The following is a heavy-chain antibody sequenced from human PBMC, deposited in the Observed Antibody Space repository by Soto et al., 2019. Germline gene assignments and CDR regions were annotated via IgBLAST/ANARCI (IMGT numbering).Heavy chain of an antibody. CDR3: ARDTRDAFDI. CDR1: GFTVSNYY. V-gene: IGHV3-66*01. Sequence: GGSLRLSCTASGFTVSNYYMNWVRQAPGKGLEWVSVFYSGGSTYYADSVRGRFTLSRDISNNTLYLQMNTLRPDDTAVYYCARDTRDAFDIWGQGTMVTVSS. J-gene: IGHJ3*02. CDR2: FYSGGST.